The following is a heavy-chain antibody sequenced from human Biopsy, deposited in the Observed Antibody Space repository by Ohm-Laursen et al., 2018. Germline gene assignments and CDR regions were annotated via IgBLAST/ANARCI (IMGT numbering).Heavy chain of an antibody. CDR1: GDSPTSGPEN. CDR3: ARGRRTSGWPYFDN. CDR2: IYSGGNT. J-gene: IGHJ4*02. Sequence: TLSLTYTVSGDSPTSGPENWSWIRQSPGQGLEYIGFIYSGGNTNYNPSLKNRVTMSVDTSKNQFYLKLYSVTAADTAVYYCARGRRTSGWPYFDNWGQGALVIVSP. V-gene: IGHV4-61*01. D-gene: IGHD2-2*01.